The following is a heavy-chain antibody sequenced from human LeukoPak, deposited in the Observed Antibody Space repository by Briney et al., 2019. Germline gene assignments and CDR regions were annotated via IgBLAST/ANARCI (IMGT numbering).Heavy chain of an antibody. J-gene: IGHJ4*02. D-gene: IGHD5-12*01. CDR2: IYYSGST. CDR3: ASGTPIVALTSDY. V-gene: IGHV4-39*07. CDR1: GGSISSSSYY. Sequence: SETLSLTCTVSGGSISSSSYYWGWIRQPPGKGLEWIGSIYYSGSTYYNPSLKSRVTISVDTSKNQFSLKLSSVTAADTAVYYCASGTPIVALTSDYWGQGTLVTVSS.